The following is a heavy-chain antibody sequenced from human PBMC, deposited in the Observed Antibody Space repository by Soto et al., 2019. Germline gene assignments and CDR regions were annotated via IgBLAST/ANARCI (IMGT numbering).Heavy chain of an antibody. CDR2: IYLSDSDT. CDR1: GYSLTTYW. J-gene: IGHJ1*01. Sequence: RGESLKISCKTSGYSLTTYWFAWVRQMPGKGLEWMGIIYLSDSDTIYSPSAQGHFTISADKSIKTAYLQWSSLKASDTAIYYCATTFDYNGYCERWGQETQVSASS. CDR3: ATTFDYNGYCER. D-gene: IGHD4-4*01. V-gene: IGHV5-51*01.